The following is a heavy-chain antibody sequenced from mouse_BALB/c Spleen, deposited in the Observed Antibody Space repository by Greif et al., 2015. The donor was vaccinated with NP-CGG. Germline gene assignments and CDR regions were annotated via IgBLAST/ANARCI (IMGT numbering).Heavy chain of an antibody. Sequence: VQLQQSGAELVKPGASVKLSCTASGFNIKDTYMHWVKQRPEQGLEWIGRIDPANGNTKYDPKFQGKATITADTSSNTAYLQLSSLTSEDTAVYYCAREHGYYGPWFAYWGQGTLVTVSA. V-gene: IGHV14-3*02. D-gene: IGHD2-3*01. J-gene: IGHJ3*01. CDR1: GFNIKDTY. CDR2: IDPANGNT. CDR3: AREHGYYGPWFAY.